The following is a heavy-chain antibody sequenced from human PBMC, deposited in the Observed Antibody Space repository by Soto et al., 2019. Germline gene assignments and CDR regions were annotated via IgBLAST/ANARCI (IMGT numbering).Heavy chain of an antibody. D-gene: IGHD6-19*01. J-gene: IGHJ4*02. V-gene: IGHV1-3*01. CDR3: ARDLDTAVAGTFDY. CDR2: INAGNGNT. Sequence: QVQLVQSGAEVKKPGASVKVSCQASGYTFTSYAMHWVRQAPGQRLEWMGWINAGNGNTKYSQKFQGRVTITRDTSASTAYMELSSLRSEDTAVYYCARDLDTAVAGTFDYWGQGTLVTVSS. CDR1: GYTFTSYA.